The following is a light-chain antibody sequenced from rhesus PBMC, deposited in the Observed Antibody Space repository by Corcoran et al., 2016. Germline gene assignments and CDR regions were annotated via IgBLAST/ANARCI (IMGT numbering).Light chain of an antibody. J-gene: IGLJ1*01. Sequence: QSGLTQPPSVSKSLGQSVTISCTGTNSDIGNYNDVSWYQHHPGTVTRLLIYDVSKRPSGVSDRFSGSKSGNTASLTITVLQSEDEGDYYCCSHRSGSTYIFGVGTRLTVV. CDR1: NSDIGNYND. V-gene: IGLV2S9*01. CDR3: CSHRSGSTYI. CDR2: DVS.